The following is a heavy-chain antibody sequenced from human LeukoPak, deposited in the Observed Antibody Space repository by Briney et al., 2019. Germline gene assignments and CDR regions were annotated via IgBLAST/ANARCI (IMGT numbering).Heavy chain of an antibody. Sequence: GGSLRLSCAASGFTFSSHWMSWVRQAPGKGLDWVANIKQDGSEKYYVDSVKGRFTISRDNAKNSLYLQMNSLRAEDTAVYYCAREVYCSSTSCYTGYFQHWGQGTLVTVSS. D-gene: IGHD2-2*02. CDR1: GFTFSSHW. J-gene: IGHJ1*01. CDR2: IKQDGSEK. V-gene: IGHV3-7*01. CDR3: AREVYCSSTSCYTGYFQH.